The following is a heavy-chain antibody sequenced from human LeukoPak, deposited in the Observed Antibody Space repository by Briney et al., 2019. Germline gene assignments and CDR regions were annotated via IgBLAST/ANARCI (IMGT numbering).Heavy chain of an antibody. CDR2: ISGSGGST. D-gene: IGHD3-22*01. CDR1: GGTFSSYA. V-gene: IGHV3-23*01. J-gene: IGHJ4*02. CDR3: AKEGSSGYPRSYFDY. Sequence: GASVKVSCKASGGTFSSYAMSWVRQAPGKGLEWVSAISGSGGSTYCADSVKGRFTISRDNSKNTLYLQMNSLRAEDTAVYYCAKEGSSGYPRSYFDYWGQGTLVTVSS.